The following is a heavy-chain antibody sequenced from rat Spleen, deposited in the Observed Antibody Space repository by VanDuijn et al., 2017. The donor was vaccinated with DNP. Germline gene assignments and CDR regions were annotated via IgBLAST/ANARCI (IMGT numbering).Heavy chain of an antibody. CDR2: INHAGSP. V-gene: IGHV3-3*01. CDR1: GYSITSNHK. D-gene: IGHD5-1*01. J-gene: IGHJ2*01. Sequence: EVQLQESGPGLVKPSQSLSLTCSVTGYSITSNHKWSWIRKFPGNELEWMGYINHAGSPYYNPSLKSRFSITRDTSKNQFFLQVNSVRNEDTATYYCAIQLGVFDYWGQGVMVPVSS. CDR3: AIQLGVFDY.